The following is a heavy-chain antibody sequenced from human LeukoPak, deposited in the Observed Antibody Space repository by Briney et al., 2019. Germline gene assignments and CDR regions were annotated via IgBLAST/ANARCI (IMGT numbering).Heavy chain of an antibody. Sequence: PGGSLRLSRAASGFTFSSYSMNWVRQAPGKGLEWASSISSSSSYIYYADSEKGRFTISRDNAKNSLYLQMNSLRAEDTAVYYCARERARRGEVSVDYWGQGTLVTVSS. J-gene: IGHJ4*02. D-gene: IGHD3-10*01. V-gene: IGHV3-21*01. CDR1: GFTFSSYS. CDR2: ISSSSSYI. CDR3: ARERARRGEVSVDY.